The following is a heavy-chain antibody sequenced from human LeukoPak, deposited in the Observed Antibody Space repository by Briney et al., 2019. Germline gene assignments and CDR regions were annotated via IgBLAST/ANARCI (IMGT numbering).Heavy chain of an antibody. Sequence: SETLSLTCEVSGDSISSGGYSWNWIRQAPGKGLAWIGRLYHSGNIYYNPSLNSRVTISVDRSKNQLSLSLSSVTAADTAVYFCARDRIDAFDFWGQGTMVTVSS. J-gene: IGHJ3*01. CDR3: ARDRIDAFDF. CDR1: GDSISSGGYS. V-gene: IGHV4-30-2*01. CDR2: LYHSGNI.